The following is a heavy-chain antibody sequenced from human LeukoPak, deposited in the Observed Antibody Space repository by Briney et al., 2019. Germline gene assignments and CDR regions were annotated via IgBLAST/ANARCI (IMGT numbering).Heavy chain of an antibody. V-gene: IGHV3-23*01. Sequence: PGGSLRLSCEASGFTFSSYAMSWVRRAPGKGLEWVSSISGRGGSTYYADSVKGRFTISRDNSKNTLYLQMNNLRAEDTAVYYCAARRPDYGDYVYWGLGTLVTVSS. CDR3: AARRPDYGDYVY. J-gene: IGHJ4*02. CDR2: ISGRGGST. D-gene: IGHD4-17*01. CDR1: GFTFSSYA.